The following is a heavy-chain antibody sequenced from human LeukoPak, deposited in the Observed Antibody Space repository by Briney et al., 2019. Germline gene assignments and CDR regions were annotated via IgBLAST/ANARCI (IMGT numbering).Heavy chain of an antibody. CDR1: GYTFTSYG. CDR2: ISAYNGNT. J-gene: IGHJ6*02. Sequence: ASVTVSCTASGYTFTSYGISWVRQAPGQGLEWMGWISAYNGNTNYAQELQGRVTMTTDTSTSTAYMELRSLRSDDTAVYYCARDEPYYDFWSGYSYYYYGMDVWGQGTTVTVSS. CDR3: ARDEPYYDFWSGYSYYYYGMDV. D-gene: IGHD3-3*01. V-gene: IGHV1-18*01.